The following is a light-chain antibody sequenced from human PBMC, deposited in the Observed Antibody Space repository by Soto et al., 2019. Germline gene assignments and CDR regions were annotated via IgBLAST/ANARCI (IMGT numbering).Light chain of an antibody. CDR3: CSFAGGRTYV. CDR2: EVT. J-gene: IGLJ1*01. CDR1: SSYVGSYNL. Sequence: QSALTQPVYVSWSPGQSITISCTGTSSYVGSYNLVSWYQQHPGKAPKLMIYEVTKRPSGVSNRFSGSKSGNTASLTISGLQAEDEADYYCCSFAGGRTYVFGTGT. V-gene: IGLV2-23*02.